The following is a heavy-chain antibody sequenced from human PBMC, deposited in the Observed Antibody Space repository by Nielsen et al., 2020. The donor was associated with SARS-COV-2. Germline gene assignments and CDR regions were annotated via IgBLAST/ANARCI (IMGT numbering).Heavy chain of an antibody. J-gene: IGHJ5*02. CDR1: GGPISTNEYY. D-gene: IGHD3-10*01. CDR3: AKTHYYSGRRFDP. CDR2: IHYVGST. Sequence: SETLSLTCAVSGGPISTNEYYWSWIRQHPGKGLEWIGYIHYVGSTYYNPSLQGRVTMSVDTSENQFSLKLKSVTAADTAVYYCAKTHYYSGRRFDPWGQGTLVTVSS. V-gene: IGHV4-31*11.